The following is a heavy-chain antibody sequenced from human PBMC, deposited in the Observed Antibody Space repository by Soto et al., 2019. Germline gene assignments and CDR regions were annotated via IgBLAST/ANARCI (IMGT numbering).Heavy chain of an antibody. J-gene: IGHJ4*02. D-gene: IGHD4-17*01. CDR3: AHRQRTVYFDY. V-gene: IGHV2-5*02. CDR1: GFSLSTSGVG. CDR2: IYWDDDK. Sequence: QITLKESGPTLVKPTQHLTLTCTFSGFSLSTSGVGVGWIRQPPGKALEWLALIYWDDDKRYSPSLKSRLTITEDTSKNQVVLTMTNMDPVDTATYYCAHRQRTVYFDYWGQGTLVTVSS.